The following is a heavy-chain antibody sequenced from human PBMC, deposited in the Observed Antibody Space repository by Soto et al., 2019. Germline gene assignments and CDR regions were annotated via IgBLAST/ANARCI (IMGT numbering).Heavy chain of an antibody. CDR3: ARGVSAGVDY. D-gene: IGHD1-26*01. Sequence: AAVKVSCKASGYSFTILDINCVRQTAGQWLEWMGWMEPSTGTTGYAQKFQGRVTMTRDTSINTAYMELTTLTSDDTAFYYCARGVSAGVDYWGQGTLVTVSS. CDR1: GYSFTILD. J-gene: IGHJ4*02. CDR2: MEPSTGTT. V-gene: IGHV1-8*01.